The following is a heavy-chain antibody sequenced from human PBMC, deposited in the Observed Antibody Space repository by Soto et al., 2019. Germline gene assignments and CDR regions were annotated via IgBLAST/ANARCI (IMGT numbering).Heavy chain of an antibody. J-gene: IGHJ4*02. CDR2: ISGSGGST. D-gene: IGHD2-2*01. V-gene: IGHV3-23*01. CDR3: AKTPIVVVPAATGKYYFDY. Sequence: GGSLRLSCAASGFTFSSYAMSWVRQAPGKGLEWVSAISGSGGSTYYADSVKGRFTITRDNSKNTLYLQMNSLRAEDTAVYYGAKTPIVVVPAATGKYYFDYWGQGTLVTVSS. CDR1: GFTFSSYA.